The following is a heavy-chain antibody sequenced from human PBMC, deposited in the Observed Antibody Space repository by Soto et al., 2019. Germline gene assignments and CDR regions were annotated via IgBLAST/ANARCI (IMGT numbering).Heavy chain of an antibody. CDR1: GFTFSSYS. V-gene: IGHV3-48*02. CDR2: IDSSSGTI. D-gene: IGHD4-17*01. J-gene: IGHJ5*02. CDR3: AREDGDLNWFDP. Sequence: EVQLVESGGGLVQPGGSLRLSCAASGFTFSSYSMNWVRQAPGKGLEWVSYIDSSSGTIYYADSVKGRFTISRDNAMNSLYLQMNSLRDEDTAVYYCAREDGDLNWFDPWGQGTLVTVSS.